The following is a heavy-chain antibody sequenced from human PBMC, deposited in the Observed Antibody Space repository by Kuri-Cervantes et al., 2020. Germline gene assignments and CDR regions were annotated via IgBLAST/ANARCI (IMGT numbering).Heavy chain of an antibody. CDR3: ARRRASASYGMDV. CDR2: ISSSSSYK. CDR1: GFTFSSYG. J-gene: IGHJ6*02. Sequence: GESLKISCAASGFTFSSYGMHWVRQAPGKGLEWVSFISSSSSYKYYADSVKGRFTISRDNVNSSLYLQMNSLRVEDTAVYYCARRRASASYGMDVWGQGTTVTVSS. V-gene: IGHV3-21*01.